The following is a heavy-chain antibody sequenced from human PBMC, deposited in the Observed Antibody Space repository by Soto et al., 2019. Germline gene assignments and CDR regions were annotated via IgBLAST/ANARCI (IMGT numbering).Heavy chain of an antibody. D-gene: IGHD6-13*01. J-gene: IGHJ6*02. Sequence: SVKVSCKASGGTFSSYAISWLRQAPGQGLEWMGGIIPIFGTANYAQKFQGRVTITADESTSTAYMELSSLRSEDTAVYYCARGTAAVEPCPSCYYYYGMDVWGQGTTVTVS. V-gene: IGHV1-69*13. CDR2: IIPIFGTA. CDR1: GGTFSSYA. CDR3: ARGTAAVEPCPSCYYYYGMDV.